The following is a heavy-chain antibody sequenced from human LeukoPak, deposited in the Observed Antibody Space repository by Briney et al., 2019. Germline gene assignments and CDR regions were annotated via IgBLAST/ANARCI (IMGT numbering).Heavy chain of an antibody. CDR3: ARAYYDTSGYPGWYFDL. J-gene: IGHJ2*01. D-gene: IGHD3-22*01. CDR1: RGSIRSYY. V-gene: IGHV4-4*07. CDR2: IYTSGST. Sequence: SETLSLTCTVSRGSIRSYYWSWIRQPAGKGLQWIGRIYTSGSTNYSPSLKRRVTMSVDTSKNQFSLKLTSVAAAATAVYYCARAYYDTSGYPGWYFDLWGRGTLVTVSS.